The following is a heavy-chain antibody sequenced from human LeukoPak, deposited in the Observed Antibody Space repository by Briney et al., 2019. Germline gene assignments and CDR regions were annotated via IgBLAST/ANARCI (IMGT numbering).Heavy chain of an antibody. CDR1: KFTFSSYG. V-gene: IGHV3-30*02. J-gene: IGHJ4*02. D-gene: IGHD4-11*01. Sequence: GGSLRLSCAASKFTFSSYGMHWVRQAPGKGLEWVAFIRYDGSNKYYADSVKGRFTISRDNSKNTLYLQMNSLRAEDTAVYYCAKDQVTSGSFDNWGQGTLVTVSS. CDR3: AKDQVTSGSFDN. CDR2: IRYDGSNK.